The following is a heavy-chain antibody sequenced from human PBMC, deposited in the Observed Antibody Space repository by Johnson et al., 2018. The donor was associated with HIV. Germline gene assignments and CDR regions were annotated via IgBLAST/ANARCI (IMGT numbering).Heavy chain of an antibody. J-gene: IGHJ3*02. CDR2: IEPDVSKK. CDR1: GLIFSRSW. V-gene: IGHV3-7*05. Sequence: VQLVESGGGLVQPGGSLRLSCAASGLIFSRSWMHWVRQAPGKGLEWVANIEPDVSKKYYVDAVKGRFTISRDSAKNSLFLQMNSLRADDTAVYYCARAERGAFDIWGQGTMVTVSS. CDR3: ARAERGAFDI.